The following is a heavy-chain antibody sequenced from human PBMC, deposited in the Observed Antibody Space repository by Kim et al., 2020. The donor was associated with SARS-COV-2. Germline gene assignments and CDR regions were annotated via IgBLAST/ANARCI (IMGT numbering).Heavy chain of an antibody. J-gene: IGHJ4*02. CDR1: GFSFSDYA. CDR3: VRRNFYGGWGYHY. Sequence: GGSLRLSCSASGFSFSDYAMHWVRQAPGKGLEYVSAITSNGGTKFYADSVKGRFTISRDSTKNTFCLQMSSLRVEDTAVYYCVRRNFYGGWGYHYWGQGTTVTVSS. CDR2: ITSNGGTK. D-gene: IGHD3-10*01. V-gene: IGHV3-64D*06.